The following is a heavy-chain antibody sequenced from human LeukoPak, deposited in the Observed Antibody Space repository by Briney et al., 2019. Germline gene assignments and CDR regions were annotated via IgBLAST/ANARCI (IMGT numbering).Heavy chain of an antibody. CDR3: TTDRAVAGYVACHH. V-gene: IGHV3-15*01. Sequence: GGSLRLSCAASGFTLSTFSNAWMSWVRQAPGEGLEGVGRNKSKTGGGTTDYAAPVKGRFAISRDDSKNTLYLQMNSLKTEDTAVYYCTTDRAVAGYVACHHWGQGTLVTVSS. D-gene: IGHD6-19*01. CDR1: GFTLSTFSNAW. CDR2: NKSKTGGGTT. J-gene: IGHJ5*02.